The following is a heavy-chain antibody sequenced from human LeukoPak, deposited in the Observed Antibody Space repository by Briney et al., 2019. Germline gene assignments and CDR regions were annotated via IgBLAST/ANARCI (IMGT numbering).Heavy chain of an antibody. J-gene: IGHJ6*02. Sequence: GGSLRLSCAASGFTFSSYSMNWVRQAPRKGLEWVSSISSSSSYIYYADSVKGRFTISRDNAKNSLYLQMNSLRAEDTAVYYCARDPGDGMDVWGQGTTVTVSS. V-gene: IGHV3-21*01. CDR2: ISSSSSYI. CDR1: GFTFSSYS. CDR3: ARDPGDGMDV.